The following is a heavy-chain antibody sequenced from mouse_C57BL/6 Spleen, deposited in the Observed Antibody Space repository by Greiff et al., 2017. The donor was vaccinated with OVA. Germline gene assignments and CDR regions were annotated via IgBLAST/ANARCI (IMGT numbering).Heavy chain of an antibody. CDR2: ISYDGSN. CDR3: ARMGYDYVYYDY. Sequence: VQLQESGPGLVKPSQSLSLTCSVTGYSITSGYYWNWIRQLPGNKLEWMGYISYDGSNNYNPYLKNRISITRDTSKNQFFLKLNSVTTEDTATYYCARMGYDYVYYDYWGQGTTLTVSS. CDR1: GYSITSGYY. J-gene: IGHJ2*01. V-gene: IGHV3-6*01. D-gene: IGHD2-4*01.